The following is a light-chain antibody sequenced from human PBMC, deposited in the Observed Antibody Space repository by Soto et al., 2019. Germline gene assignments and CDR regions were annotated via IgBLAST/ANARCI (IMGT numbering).Light chain of an antibody. J-gene: IGKJ1*01. CDR1: QSIRTW. V-gene: IGKV1-5*01. Sequence: DIQMTQSPSTLSASVGDRVNITCRASQSIRTWLAWYQQKPGKAPKLLIYDASSLKSGVPSRFSGGGSGTEFTLTISSLQPDDFTTYYCQQYNTNPWTFGQGTKVDIK. CDR2: DAS. CDR3: QQYNTNPWT.